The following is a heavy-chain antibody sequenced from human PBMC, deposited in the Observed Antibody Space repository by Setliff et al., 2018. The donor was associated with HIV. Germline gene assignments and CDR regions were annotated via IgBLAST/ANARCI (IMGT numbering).Heavy chain of an antibody. V-gene: IGHV3-48*04. Sequence: GGSLRLSCVGSGFTFKTYSMNWVRQAPGKGLEWLSYIKTDGGTTYDADSVEGRFTVSRDNAKNTLYLQMNRLRAEDTAVYYCVRGPQFRPHWGQGTLVTVSS. CDR2: IKTDGGTT. J-gene: IGHJ4*02. CDR3: VRGPQFRPH. CDR1: GFTFKTYS.